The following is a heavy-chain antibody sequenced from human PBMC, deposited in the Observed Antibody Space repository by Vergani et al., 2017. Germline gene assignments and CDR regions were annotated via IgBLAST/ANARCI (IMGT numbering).Heavy chain of an antibody. D-gene: IGHD3-16*01. CDR3: SRGLFVASWGGFSY. V-gene: IGHV3-23*01. J-gene: IGHJ4*02. Sequence: EVQLQESGGGLAQPGKSLMLSCAVSGFPFSGHTMSWVRATPGKGLEWISTISETGSTTYYADSVRGRFTISRDNSRNMVYLLLTNLRVEDTAVYYCSRGLFVASWGGFSYWGQGARVTVSS. CDR2: ISETGSTT. CDR1: GFPFSGHT.